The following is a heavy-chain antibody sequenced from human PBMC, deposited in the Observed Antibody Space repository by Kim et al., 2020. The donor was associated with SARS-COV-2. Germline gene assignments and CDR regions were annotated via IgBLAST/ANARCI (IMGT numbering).Heavy chain of an antibody. D-gene: IGHD3-16*02. Sequence: SETLSLTCTVSGGSISSSSYYWGWIRQPPGKGLEWIGSIYYSGSTYYNPSLKSRVTISVDTSKNQFSLKLSSVTAADTAVYYCARDRWCDYVWGSDPCNWFDPWGQGTLVTVSS. CDR3: ARDRWCDYVWGSDPCNWFDP. J-gene: IGHJ5*02. CDR2: IYYSGST. V-gene: IGHV4-39*07. CDR1: GGSISSSSYY.